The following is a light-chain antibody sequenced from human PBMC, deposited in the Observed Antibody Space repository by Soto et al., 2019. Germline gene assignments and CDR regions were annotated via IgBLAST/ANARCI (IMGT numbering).Light chain of an antibody. V-gene: IGLV2-14*01. CDR3: TSYTSGSTYVV. Sequence: QSALTQPASVSGSPGQSITISSTGTSSDVGGYNYVSWYQQHPGKAPKLMIYDVSNRPSGVSNRFSGSKSGNTASLTISGLQAEDEADYYCTSYTSGSTYVVFGGGTKLTVL. CDR1: SSDVGGYNY. CDR2: DVS. J-gene: IGLJ2*01.